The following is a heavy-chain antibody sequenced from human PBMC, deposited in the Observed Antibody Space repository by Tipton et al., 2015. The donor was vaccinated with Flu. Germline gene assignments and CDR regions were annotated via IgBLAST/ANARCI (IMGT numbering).Heavy chain of an antibody. J-gene: IGHJ5*01. CDR3: ARRDFSNYVSDPKSWFDS. CDR1: GDSISSTYY. V-gene: IGHV4-38-2*02. D-gene: IGHD4-11*01. Sequence: LRLSCTVSGDSISSTYYWGWIRQPLGKGLEWIGNIHRGGSALYNPSLSSRVTISADTSKNQFSLKLTSVTATDTAVYYCARRDFSNYVSDPKSWFDSWGQGTLVTVSP. CDR2: IHRGGSA.